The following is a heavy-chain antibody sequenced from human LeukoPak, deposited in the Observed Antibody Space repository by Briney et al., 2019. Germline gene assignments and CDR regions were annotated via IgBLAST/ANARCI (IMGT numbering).Heavy chain of an antibody. D-gene: IGHD3-9*01. V-gene: IGHV3-74*01. J-gene: IGHJ4*02. CDR1: GFTFSAYW. CDR3: ARGGYSGQLRYFDWQGGSQWLGWVFDY. CDR2: INNDGTAT. Sequence: EPGGSLRLSCAASGFTFSAYWMHWVRQVPGKGLVWVSRINNDGTATFFADSVKGRFTISRDNAKNSLYLQMNSLRAEDTAVYYCARGGYSGQLRYFDWQGGSQWLGWVFDYWGQGTLVTVSS.